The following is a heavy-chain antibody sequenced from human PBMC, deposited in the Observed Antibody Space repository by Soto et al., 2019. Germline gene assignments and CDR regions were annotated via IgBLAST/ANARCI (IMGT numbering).Heavy chain of an antibody. V-gene: IGHV3-48*01. CDR3: ALDRDYDDGRGAFDI. D-gene: IGHD3-22*01. Sequence: EVQLVESGGGLVQPGGSLRLSCAASGFTFSSYSMNWVRQAPGKGLEWVSYISSSSSTIYYADSVKGRFTISRDNAKNTLYLQINSLIAEDTAVYYCALDRDYDDGRGAFDIWGQGTMVTVSS. J-gene: IGHJ3*02. CDR2: ISSSSSTI. CDR1: GFTFSSYS.